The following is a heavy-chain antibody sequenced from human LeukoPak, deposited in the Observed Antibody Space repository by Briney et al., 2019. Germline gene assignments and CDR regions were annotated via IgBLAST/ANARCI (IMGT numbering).Heavy chain of an antibody. J-gene: IGHJ4*02. D-gene: IGHD3-22*01. CDR1: GFRSSDDY. CDR2: ISGSGDAI. CDR3: ASLYDSTGFFFDY. V-gene: IGHV3-11*01. Sequence: GGSLRLSSVVSGFRSSDDYMSWIRQTPGKGLEFISYISGSGDAIYYADSVKGRFTISRDNAKNSLYLQLDSLSAEDTAVYYCASLYDSTGFFFDYWGQGALVTVSS.